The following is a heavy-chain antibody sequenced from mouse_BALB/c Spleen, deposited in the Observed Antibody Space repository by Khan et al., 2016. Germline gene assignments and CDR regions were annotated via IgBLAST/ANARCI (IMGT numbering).Heavy chain of an antibody. CDR3: ARSAYYGFDY. CDR2: INPDSRTI. Sequence: EVKLLESGGGLVQPGGSLKLSCAASGFDFSRYWMSWVRQAPGKGLEWIGEINPDSRTINYTPSLKDKFIISRDNDKNTLYLQMSKVRSEDAALNYCARSAYYGFDYWGQGTTLTCSA. CDR1: GFDFSRYW. D-gene: IGHD1-1*01. V-gene: IGHV4-1*02. J-gene: IGHJ2*01.